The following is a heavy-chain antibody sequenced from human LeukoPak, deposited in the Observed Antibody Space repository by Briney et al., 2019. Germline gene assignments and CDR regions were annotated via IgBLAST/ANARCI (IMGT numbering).Heavy chain of an antibody. CDR2: INHSGNT. CDR1: GGSFSGYY. D-gene: IGHD6-19*01. J-gene: IGHJ4*02. Sequence: SETLSLTCAVYGGSFSGYYWSWIRQPPGKGLEWIGEINHSGNTNYNPSLKSRVTISVDTSKNQFSLKLSSVTAADTAVYYCARGIGIAVAGPFDYWGQGTLVTVSS. V-gene: IGHV4-34*01. CDR3: ARGIGIAVAGPFDY.